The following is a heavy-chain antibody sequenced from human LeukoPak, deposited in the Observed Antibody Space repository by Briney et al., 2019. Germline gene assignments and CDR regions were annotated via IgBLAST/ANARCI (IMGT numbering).Heavy chain of an antibody. V-gene: IGHV1-69*05. CDR2: IIPIFGTA. D-gene: IGHD5-18*01. J-gene: IGHJ4*02. CDR1: GGTFSSYA. Sequence: SVKVSCKASGGTFSSYAISWVRQAPGQGLEWMGGIIPIFGTANYAQKFQGRATITTDESTSTAYMELSSLRSEDTAVYYCARAWRGYSYGFPFDYWGQGTLVTVSS. CDR3: ARAWRGYSYGFPFDY.